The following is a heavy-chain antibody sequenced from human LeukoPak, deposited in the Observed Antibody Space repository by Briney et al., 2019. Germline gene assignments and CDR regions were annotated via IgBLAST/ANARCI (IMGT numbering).Heavy chain of an antibody. Sequence: PGGSLRLSCAASGFTFSSYWMHWVRQAPGKGLVWVSRINSDGSSTSYADSVKGRFTISGDNSKNTVSLQMNSLRAEDTAVYYCAKALLSDYSSSGDYWGQGSLVTVSS. CDR1: GFTFSSYW. CDR2: INSDGSST. J-gene: IGHJ4*02. V-gene: IGHV3-74*01. CDR3: AKALLSDYSSSGDY. D-gene: IGHD6-6*01.